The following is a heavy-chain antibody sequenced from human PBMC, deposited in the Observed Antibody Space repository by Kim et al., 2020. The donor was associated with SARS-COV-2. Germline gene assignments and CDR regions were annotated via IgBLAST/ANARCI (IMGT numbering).Heavy chain of an antibody. V-gene: IGHV4-34*01. CDR1: GGSFSGYY. CDR3: AREVAAVAGLYYFDY. J-gene: IGHJ4*02. CDR2: INHSGST. Sequence: SETLSLTCAVYGGSFSGYYWSWIRQPPGKGLEWIGEINHSGSTNYNPSLKSRVTISVDTSKNQFSLKLSSVTAADTAVYYCAREVAAVAGLYYFDYWGQG. D-gene: IGHD6-19*01.